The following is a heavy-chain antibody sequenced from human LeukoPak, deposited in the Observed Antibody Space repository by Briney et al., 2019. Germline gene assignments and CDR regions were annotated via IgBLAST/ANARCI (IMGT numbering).Heavy chain of an antibody. D-gene: IGHD5-18*01. CDR3: ARDSGSGYSYGQFDY. Sequence: SETLSLTCTVSGGSVSSGSYYWSWIRQPPGKGLEWIGEIYHSGSTNYNPSLKSRVTISVDKSKNQFSLKLSSVTAADTAVYYCARDSGSGYSYGQFDYWGQGTLVTVSS. J-gene: IGHJ4*02. CDR2: IYHSGST. CDR1: GGSVSSGSYY. V-gene: IGHV4-61*01.